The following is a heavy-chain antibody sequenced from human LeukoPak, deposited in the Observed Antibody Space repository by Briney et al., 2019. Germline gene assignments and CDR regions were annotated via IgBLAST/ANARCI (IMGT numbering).Heavy chain of an antibody. J-gene: IGHJ4*02. Sequence: SETLSLTCAVYGGSFSGYYWSWIRQPPGKGLEWIGEINHSGSTNYNPSLKSRVTISVDTSKNQFSLKLSSVTAADTAVYYCARQLRGNWNPAFDYWGQGTLVTVSS. D-gene: IGHD1-20*01. CDR3: ARQLRGNWNPAFDY. CDR2: INHSGST. V-gene: IGHV4-34*01. CDR1: GGSFSGYY.